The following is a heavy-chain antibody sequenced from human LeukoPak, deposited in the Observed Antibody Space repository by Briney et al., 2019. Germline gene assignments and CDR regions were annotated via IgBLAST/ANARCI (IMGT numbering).Heavy chain of an antibody. CDR2: IYYSGST. J-gene: IGHJ3*02. D-gene: IGHD4-17*01. CDR3: ARHGALRCDAFDI. CDR1: GGSISSSRYY. V-gene: IGHV4-39*01. Sequence: SETLSLTCTVSGGSISSSRYYWGWIRQPPGKGLEWIGTIYYSGSTYYNPSLKSRVTISVDTSQNQFSLKLSSVTAADTAVYYCARHGALRCDAFDIWGQGTMVTVSS.